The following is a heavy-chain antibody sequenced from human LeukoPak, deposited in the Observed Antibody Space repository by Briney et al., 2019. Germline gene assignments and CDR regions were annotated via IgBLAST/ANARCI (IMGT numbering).Heavy chain of an antibody. D-gene: IGHD3-10*01. Sequence: GGSLRLSCEGSGFSFSSYWMTWVRQSPGKGPEWVANIKQDESERYTVDSVKGRFTISRDNAKNSVYLHMNSLRAEDTALYYCARLSAYYYGSYFYYYMDVWGKGTTVTVSS. CDR3: ARLSAYYYGSYFYYYMDV. J-gene: IGHJ6*03. CDR2: IKQDESER. CDR1: GFSFSSYW. V-gene: IGHV3-7*01.